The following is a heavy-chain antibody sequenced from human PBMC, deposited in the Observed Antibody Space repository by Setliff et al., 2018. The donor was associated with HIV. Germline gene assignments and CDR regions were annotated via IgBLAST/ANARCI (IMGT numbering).Heavy chain of an antibody. Sequence: SETLSLTCIVSGGSIGSYYWSWIRQPPGKGLEWIGSIFYSGITYYNPSLKSRVTISVDTFKNQFSLNLTSVTAADTAVYYCARSKTFYDFWGGYYTHGAFKIWGLGTMVTVSS. J-gene: IGHJ3*02. CDR3: ARSKTFYDFWGGYYTHGAFKI. CDR1: GGSIGSYY. V-gene: IGHV4-39*01. D-gene: IGHD3-3*01. CDR2: IFYSGIT.